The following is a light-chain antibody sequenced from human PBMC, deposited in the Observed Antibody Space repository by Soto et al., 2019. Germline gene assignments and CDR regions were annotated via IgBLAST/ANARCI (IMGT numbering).Light chain of an antibody. Sequence: DIQMTQSPSTLSASVGDRVTITCRASQSISSWLAWYQQKPGKAPKLLIYKASSLESGVPSRFSGSGSGTEFTLTISSLQPDDFATYYCQQYNSYSTFGQGTTGDIK. CDR3: QQYNSYST. J-gene: IGKJ1*01. V-gene: IGKV1-5*03. CDR1: QSISSW. CDR2: KAS.